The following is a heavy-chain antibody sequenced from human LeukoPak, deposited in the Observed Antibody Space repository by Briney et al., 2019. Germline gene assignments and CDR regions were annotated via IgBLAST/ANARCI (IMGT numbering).Heavy chain of an antibody. CDR3: ARREYIKQHHWYFDL. V-gene: IGHV4-39*07. CDR1: GGSISSSSYY. Sequence: SETLSLTCTVSGGSISSSSYYWGWIRQPPGKGLEWIGSIYYSGSTYYNPSLKSRVTISVDTSKNQFSLKLSSVTAADTAVYYCARREYIKQHHWYFDLWGRGTLVTVSS. D-gene: IGHD6-13*01. J-gene: IGHJ2*01. CDR2: IYYSGST.